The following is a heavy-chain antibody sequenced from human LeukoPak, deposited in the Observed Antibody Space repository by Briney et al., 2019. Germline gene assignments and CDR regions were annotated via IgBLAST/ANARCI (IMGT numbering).Heavy chain of an antibody. V-gene: IGHV1-18*01. Sequence: ASVKVSCKASGYTFTNYGINWVRQAPGQRPEWMGWFSTYNGDTKYAQKLKGRVTLTADTLTSTAYMELRTLISDDTATYYCAIGQGVITWGGADVYDVWGQGTTVIVSS. D-gene: IGHD3-16*01. CDR2: FSTYNGDT. CDR1: GYTFTNYG. J-gene: IGHJ3*01. CDR3: AIGQGVITWGGADVYDV.